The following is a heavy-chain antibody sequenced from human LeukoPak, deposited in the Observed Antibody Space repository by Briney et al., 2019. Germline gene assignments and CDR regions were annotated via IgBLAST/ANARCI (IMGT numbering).Heavy chain of an antibody. D-gene: IGHD2-2*01. Sequence: ASVKVSCKASGYTFNGYYMHWVRQAPGQGLEWMGWINPNSGGTSYARKFQGRVTMTTDTSISTAYMEVSRLESDDTAVYYCAKPLWYQLLQGYYGLDVWGQGTTVTVSS. J-gene: IGHJ6*02. CDR1: GYTFNGYY. V-gene: IGHV1-2*02. CDR2: INPNSGGT. CDR3: AKPLWYQLLQGYYGLDV.